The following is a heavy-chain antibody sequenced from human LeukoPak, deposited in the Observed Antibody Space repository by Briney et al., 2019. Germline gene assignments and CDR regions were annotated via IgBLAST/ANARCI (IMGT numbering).Heavy chain of an antibody. V-gene: IGHV1-69*01. CDR3: ARGEVPYSSGWYYFDY. Sequence: ASVTVSFKASGGTFSSYAISWVRQAPGQGLEWMGGIIPIFGTANYAQKFQGRVTITADESTSTAYMELSSLRSEDTAVYYCARGEVPYSSGWYYFDYWGQGTLVTVSS. J-gene: IGHJ4*02. CDR2: IIPIFGTA. D-gene: IGHD6-19*01. CDR1: GGTFSSYA.